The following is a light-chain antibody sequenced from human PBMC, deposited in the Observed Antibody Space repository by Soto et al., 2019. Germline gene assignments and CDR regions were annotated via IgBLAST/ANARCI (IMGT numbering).Light chain of an antibody. V-gene: IGKV3-11*01. CDR1: QNFRNV. CDR3: QQRNMWPIT. J-gene: IGKJ5*01. Sequence: EIVLTQSPGTLSVSPGERATLSCRASQNFRNVLAWYQQKPGQPPRLLIYDGYYRATETPPRFSGSGSGTDFPIPISSLEPEDSAVYYCQQRNMWPITFGQGTRLEIK. CDR2: DGY.